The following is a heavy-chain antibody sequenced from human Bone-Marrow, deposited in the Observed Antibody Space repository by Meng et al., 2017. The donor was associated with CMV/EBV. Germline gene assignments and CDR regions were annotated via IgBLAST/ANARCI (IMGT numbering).Heavy chain of an antibody. V-gene: IGHV3-7*01. CDR2: IKQDGSEK. J-gene: IGHJ6*02. D-gene: IGHD2-2*01. Sequence: GESLKISCAASGFTFSSYWMSWVRQAPGKGLEWVANIKQDGSEKYYVDSVKGRFTISRDNAKNSLYLQMNSLRAEDTAVYYCARDLVRHQLLYYYGMDVCGQGTTVTVSS. CDR1: GFTFSSYW. CDR3: ARDLVRHQLLYYYGMDV.